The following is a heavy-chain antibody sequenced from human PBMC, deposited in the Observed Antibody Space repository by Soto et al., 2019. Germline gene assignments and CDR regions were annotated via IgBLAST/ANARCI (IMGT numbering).Heavy chain of an antibody. CDR2: IYWVDTK. Sequence: QITLKESGPTLVKPTQTLTLTCTLSGFSISTNGVVVGWIRQPPGKALEWLAVIYWVDTKHYSPSLKSRLTITKDTSKNQVVLTMTNVDPVDTATYYCTRKGAGTTSLDHWGQGTLVTVSS. J-gene: IGHJ4*02. CDR3: TRKGAGTTSLDH. D-gene: IGHD1-7*01. CDR1: GFSISTNGVV. V-gene: IGHV2-5*02.